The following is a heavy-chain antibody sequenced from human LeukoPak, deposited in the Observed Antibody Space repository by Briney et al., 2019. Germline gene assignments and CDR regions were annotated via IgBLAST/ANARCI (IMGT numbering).Heavy chain of an antibody. CDR2: IYYSGST. CDR3: ARAVRNDYDYVWEIYRPAYFDY. CDR1: GGSISSSSYY. Sequence: PSETLSLTCTVSGGSISSSSYYWGWIRQPPGKGLEWIGSIYYSGSTYYNPSLKSRVTISVDTSKNQFSLKLSSVTAADTAVYYCARAVRNDYDYVWEIYRPAYFDYWGQGTLVTVSS. V-gene: IGHV4-39*07. J-gene: IGHJ4*02. D-gene: IGHD3-16*02.